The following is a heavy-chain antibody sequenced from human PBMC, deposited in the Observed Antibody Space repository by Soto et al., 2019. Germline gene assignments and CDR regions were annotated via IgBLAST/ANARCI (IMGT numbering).Heavy chain of an antibody. V-gene: IGHV1-8*01. D-gene: IGHD3-16*01. CDR1: GYTFTSYD. CDR2: MNPNSANT. Sequence: ASVKVSCKASGYTFTSYDINWVRQATGQGLEWMGWMNPNSANTGYAQKFQGRVTMTRDTSISTAYMELSSLRSNDTAMYYCAMVDVYVTPSPQDVWGQGTTVTVSS. J-gene: IGHJ6*02. CDR3: AMVDVYVTPSPQDV.